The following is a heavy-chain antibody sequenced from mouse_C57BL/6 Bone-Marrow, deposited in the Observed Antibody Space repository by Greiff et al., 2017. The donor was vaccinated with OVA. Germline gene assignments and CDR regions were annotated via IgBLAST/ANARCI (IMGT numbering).Heavy chain of an antibody. D-gene: IGHD2-3*01. CDR1: GFTFSSYA. J-gene: IGHJ2*01. V-gene: IGHV5-4*01. Sequence: EVQGVESGGGLVKPGGSLKLSCAASGFTFSSYAMPWVRQTPGKRLEWVATISDGGGYTTYPDNVKGRSTIPRDKSKNKLYLQISRLKSEDTAIYYCAREDGYRYYFDYWGQGTTLTVSS. CDR2: ISDGGGYT. CDR3: AREDGYRYYFDY.